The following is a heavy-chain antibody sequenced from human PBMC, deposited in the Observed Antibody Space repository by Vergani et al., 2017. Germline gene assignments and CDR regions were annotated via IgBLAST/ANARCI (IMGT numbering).Heavy chain of an antibody. D-gene: IGHD3-22*01. CDR3: AKAGVDYYDSTGY. J-gene: IGHJ4*02. V-gene: IGHV3-23*01. CDR2: ISGSGGST. CDR1: GFTFSSYA. Sequence: EVQLLESGGGLVQPGGSLRLSCAASGFTFSSYAMSWVREAPGKGLEWFSAISGSGGSTYYADSVKGLFPISRDNSKNTLYLQMNSLRAEDTAVYYCAKAGVDYYDSTGYWGQGTLVTVSS.